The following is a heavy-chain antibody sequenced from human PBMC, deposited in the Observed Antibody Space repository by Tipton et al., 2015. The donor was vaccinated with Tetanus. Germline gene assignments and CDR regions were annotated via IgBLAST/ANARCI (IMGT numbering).Heavy chain of an antibody. CDR1: GYSFGIYW. V-gene: IGHV5-51*01. D-gene: IGHD7-27*01. CDR3: ARRLGPYTGDQIWHFDL. CDR2: IYPGDSDT. J-gene: IGHJ2*01. Sequence: QSGAEVKKPGESLKISCKGSGYSFGIYWLAWVRQMPGKGLEWMGIIYPGDSDTRYSPSFEGQVTISADKSISTAYLQWSTLQASDTAMYYCARRLGPYTGDQIWHFDLWGRGTLVTVSS.